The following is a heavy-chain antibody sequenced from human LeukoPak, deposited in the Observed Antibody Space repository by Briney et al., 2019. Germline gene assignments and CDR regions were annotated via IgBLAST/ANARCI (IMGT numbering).Heavy chain of an antibody. CDR1: GYTFTGYY. CDR3: ATDPYYYDSSGPS. CDR2: FDPEDGET. V-gene: IGHV1-24*01. J-gene: IGHJ4*02. D-gene: IGHD3-22*01. Sequence: GASVKVSCKASGYTFTGYYMHWVRQAPGKGLEWMGGFDPEDGETIYAQKFQGRVTMTEDTSTDTAYMELSSLRSEDTAVYYCATDPYYYDSSGPSWGQGTLVTVSS.